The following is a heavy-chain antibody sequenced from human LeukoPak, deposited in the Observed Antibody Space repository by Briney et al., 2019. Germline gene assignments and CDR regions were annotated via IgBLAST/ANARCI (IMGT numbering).Heavy chain of an antibody. J-gene: IGHJ4*02. CDR2: TYFRSKWLN. D-gene: IGHD6-13*01. CDR3: ARGAGSLIDY. Sequence: SQTLSLTCAISGDSVSSNSAAWNWIRQSPSRGLEWLGRTYFRSKWLNDYAVSVKSRITINPDTSNNQVSLQLNSVTPEDTAVYYCARGAGSLIDYWAQGTLVTVSS. CDR1: GDSVSSNSAA. V-gene: IGHV6-1*01.